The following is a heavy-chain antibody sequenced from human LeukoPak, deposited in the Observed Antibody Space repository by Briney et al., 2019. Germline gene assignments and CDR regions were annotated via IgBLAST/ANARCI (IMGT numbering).Heavy chain of an antibody. J-gene: IGHJ4*02. CDR3: AKDGGMTTVTSLFDF. CDR1: GFTFSSYG. V-gene: IGHV3-23*01. D-gene: IGHD4-17*01. CDR2: ISGSGGST. Sequence: GGSLRLSCAASGFTFSSYGMSWVRQAPGKGLEWVSAISGSGGSTYYADSVKGRFTISRDNSKNTLYLEMNSLRAEDTAVYYCAKDGGMTTVTSLFDFWGQGTLVTVSS.